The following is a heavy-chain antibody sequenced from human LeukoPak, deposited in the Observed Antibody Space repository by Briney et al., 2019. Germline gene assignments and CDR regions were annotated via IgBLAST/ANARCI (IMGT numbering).Heavy chain of an antibody. D-gene: IGHD2-2*01. V-gene: IGHV4-59*11. CDR3: ARGIGAAANWFDP. CDR2: IYYSGST. CDR1: SGSISSHY. J-gene: IGHJ5*02. Sequence: SETLSLTCTVSSGSISSHYWSWIRQPPGKGLEWIGYIYYSGSTNYNPSLKSRVTISVDTSKNQFSLKLSSVTAADTAVYYCARGIGAAANWFDPWGQGTLVTVSS.